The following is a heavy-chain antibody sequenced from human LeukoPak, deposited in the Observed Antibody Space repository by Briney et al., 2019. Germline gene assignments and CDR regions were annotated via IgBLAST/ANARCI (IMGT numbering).Heavy chain of an antibody. CDR1: GGTFSSYA. Sequence: ASVKVSCKASGGTFSSYAISWVRQAPGQGLEWMGWISAYNGYTNYAEKLQGRVTMTTDTSTSTAYMELRSLRSDDTAVYYCAREAAADDYWGQGTLVTVSS. CDR2: ISAYNGYT. J-gene: IGHJ4*02. D-gene: IGHD6-13*01. CDR3: AREAAADDY. V-gene: IGHV1-18*01.